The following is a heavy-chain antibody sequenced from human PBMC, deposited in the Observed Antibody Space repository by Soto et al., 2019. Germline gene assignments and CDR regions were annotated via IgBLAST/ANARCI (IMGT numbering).Heavy chain of an antibody. V-gene: IGHV3-21*01. J-gene: IGHJ6*02. CDR2: ISSSGYI. CDR1: GFNFNSYT. Sequence: EVQLVESGGGLVKPGGSLRLSCAASGFNFNSYTINWVRQSPVKRLGWLSSISSSGYIFSTDSVRGRFTISRDNAKNSVYLQINSLRAEDTAVYFCARDCSGGSCYPGMDVWGQGTTVTVSS. CDR3: ARDCSGGSCYPGMDV. D-gene: IGHD2-15*01.